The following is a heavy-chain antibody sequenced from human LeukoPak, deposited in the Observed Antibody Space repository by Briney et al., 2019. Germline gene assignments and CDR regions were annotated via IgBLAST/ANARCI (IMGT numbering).Heavy chain of an antibody. Sequence: GGSLRLSCAASGFTFSSYAMSWVRQAPGRGLEWVSAISGSGGSTYYADSVKGRFTISRDNSKNTLYLQMNSLRAEDTAVYYCAKNGKYYDFWSGYYSDYWGQGTLVTVSS. J-gene: IGHJ4*02. CDR3: AKNGKYYDFWSGYYSDY. V-gene: IGHV3-23*01. CDR1: GFTFSSYA. D-gene: IGHD3-3*01. CDR2: ISGSGGST.